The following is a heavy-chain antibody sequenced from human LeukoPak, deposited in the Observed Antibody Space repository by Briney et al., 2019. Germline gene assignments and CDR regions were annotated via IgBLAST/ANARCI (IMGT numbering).Heavy chain of an antibody. D-gene: IGHD1-26*01. CDR3: ARGCSTTNSGSTGDWFDP. V-gene: IGHV1-46*01. CDR2: INPSGGST. J-gene: IGHJ5*02. CDR1: GYTFTSNY. Sequence: ASVKVSCKAFGYTFTSNYMHWVRQAPGQGLEWMGIINPSGGSTSYAQKFQGRVTMTRDMSTSTVYMELSSLRSEDTAVYYCARGCSTTNSGSTGDWFDPWGQGTLVTVSS.